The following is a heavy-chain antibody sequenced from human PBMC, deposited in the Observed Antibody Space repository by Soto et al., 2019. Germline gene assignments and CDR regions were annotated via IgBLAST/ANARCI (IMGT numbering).Heavy chain of an antibody. J-gene: IGHJ6*02. CDR3: AKVTKRAAAGRYEYYKYGMDV. V-gene: IGHV3-23*01. Sequence: GGSLRFSCAASGFAFSTYAMTWVRQAPGKGLEWVSVISGSGGSSYYADSVKGRFTISRDNSKNTLFLQMNGLRAEDTAVYYCAKVTKRAAAGRYEYYKYGMDVWGQGTTVTVSS. CDR1: GFAFSTYA. CDR2: ISGSGGSS. D-gene: IGHD6-13*01.